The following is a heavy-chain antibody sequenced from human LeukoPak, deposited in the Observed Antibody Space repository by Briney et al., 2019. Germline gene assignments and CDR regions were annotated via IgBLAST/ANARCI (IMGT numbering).Heavy chain of an antibody. CDR1: GFTFSSYV. J-gene: IGHJ4*02. V-gene: IGHV3-33*01. Sequence: GGSLRLSCAASGFTFSSYVMHWVRQAPGKGLEWVAVIWYDGSNKYYADSVKGRFTISRDNSKNTLYLQMNSLRAEDTAVYYCARDYGSGSYLDYWGQGTLVTVSS. D-gene: IGHD3-10*01. CDR3: ARDYGSGSYLDY. CDR2: IWYDGSNK.